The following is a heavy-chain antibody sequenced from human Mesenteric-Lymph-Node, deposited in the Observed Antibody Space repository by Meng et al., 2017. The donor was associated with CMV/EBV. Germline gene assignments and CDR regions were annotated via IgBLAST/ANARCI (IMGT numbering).Heavy chain of an antibody. V-gene: IGHV4-39*01. CDR2: VYYSGTT. CDR1: NSNTSY. Sequence: NSNTSYWGVIRQPPGEGLEWIGSVYYSGTTNYNPSLKSRVTISIDTSKNQFSLRVNSVTAADTAVYYCARRPPPWRDSAYDSGVDYWGHGTLVTVSS. J-gene: IGHJ4*01. CDR3: ARRPPPWRDSAYDSGVDY. D-gene: IGHD5-12*01.